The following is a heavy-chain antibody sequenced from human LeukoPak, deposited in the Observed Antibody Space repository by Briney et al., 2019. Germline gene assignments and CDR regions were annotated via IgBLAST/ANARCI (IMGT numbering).Heavy chain of an antibody. V-gene: IGHV3-74*01. D-gene: IGHD3-10*01. Sequence: GGSLRLSCATSGFIFDDHGMSWVRQVPGKGLVWVSRINSDGSSTSYADSVKGRFTISRDNAKNTLYLQMNSLRAEDTAVYYCARDVDYYGSENWFDPWGQGTLVTVSS. J-gene: IGHJ5*02. CDR2: INSDGSST. CDR3: ARDVDYYGSENWFDP. CDR1: GFIFDDHG.